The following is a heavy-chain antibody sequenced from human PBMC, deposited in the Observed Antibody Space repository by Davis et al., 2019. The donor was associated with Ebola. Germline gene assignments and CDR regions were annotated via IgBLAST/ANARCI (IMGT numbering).Heavy chain of an antibody. Sequence: AASVKVSCKASGYTFMNSGISWVRQAPGQGLEWMGWISPYNGNTNYAQKVQGSVSMTTDTSTNTAYLELRSLRPDDTAVYFCARTVWGSGADSWGQGSLVTVSS. D-gene: IGHD3-16*01. CDR3: ARTVWGSGADS. CDR1: GYTFMNSG. CDR2: ISPYNGNT. J-gene: IGHJ4*02. V-gene: IGHV1-18*01.